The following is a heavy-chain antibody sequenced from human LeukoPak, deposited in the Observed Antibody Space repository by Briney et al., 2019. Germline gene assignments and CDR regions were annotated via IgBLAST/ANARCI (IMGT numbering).Heavy chain of an antibody. Sequence: GGSLRLSCAASGFTFSSYWMHWVRQAPGKGLVWVSRINSDGSSTSYADSVKGSFTISRDNAKYTLYLQMNSLRAEDTAVYYCARAWGKGGAFDIWGQGTMVTVSS. D-gene: IGHD3-16*01. CDR1: GFTFSSYW. CDR2: INSDGSST. CDR3: ARAWGKGGAFDI. J-gene: IGHJ3*02. V-gene: IGHV3-74*01.